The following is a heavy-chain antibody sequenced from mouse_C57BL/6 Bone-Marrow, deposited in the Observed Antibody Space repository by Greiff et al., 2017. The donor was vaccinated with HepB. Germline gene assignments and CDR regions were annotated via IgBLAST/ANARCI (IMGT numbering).Heavy chain of an antibody. CDR1: GYTFTSYW. CDR2: IDPNSGGT. V-gene: IGHV1-72*01. Sequence: QVQLKQPGAELVKPGASVKLSCKASGYTFTSYWMHWVKQRPGRGLEWIGRIDPNSGGTKYNEKFKSKATLTVDKPSSTAYMQLSSLTSEDSAVYYCARHGSSSPWFAYWGQGTLVTVSA. J-gene: IGHJ3*01. D-gene: IGHD1-1*01. CDR3: ARHGSSSPWFAY.